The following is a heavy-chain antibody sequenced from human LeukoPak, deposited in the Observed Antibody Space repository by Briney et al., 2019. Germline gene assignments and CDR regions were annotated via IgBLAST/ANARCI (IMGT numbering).Heavy chain of an antibody. CDR1: GYTFTSYA. CDR3: ARGSRPAYSSSYSEFDP. CDR2: INTNTGNP. J-gene: IGHJ5*02. V-gene: IGHV7-4-1*02. Sequence: ASVKVSCKASGYTFTSYAMIWVRQAPGQGLEWMGWINTNTGNPTYAQGFTGRFVFSLDTSVSTAYLQISSLKAEDTAVYYCARGSRPAYSSSYSEFDPWGQGTLVTVSS. D-gene: IGHD6-13*01.